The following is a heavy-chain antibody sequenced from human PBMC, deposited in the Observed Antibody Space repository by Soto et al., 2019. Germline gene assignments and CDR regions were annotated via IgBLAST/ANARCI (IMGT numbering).Heavy chain of an antibody. J-gene: IGHJ3*02. CDR2: IYHSGST. CDR3: ARVPIYYDSSGYYHYGTFGI. CDR1: GGSINSAGYS. D-gene: IGHD3-22*01. V-gene: IGHV4-30-2*01. Sequence: SETLSLTCAVSGGSINSAGYSWSWIRQPPGKGLEWIGYIYHSGSTYYNPSLKSRVTISLDRSNNHFSLKLSSVTAADTAVYYCARVPIYYDSSGYYHYGTFGIWGQGTMVTVSS.